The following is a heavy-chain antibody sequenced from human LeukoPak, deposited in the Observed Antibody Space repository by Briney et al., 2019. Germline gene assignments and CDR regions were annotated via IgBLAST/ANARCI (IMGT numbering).Heavy chain of an antibody. D-gene: IGHD1-26*01. CDR2: IDYSGST. V-gene: IGHV4-59*01. CDR1: GGTISRYY. Sequence: SETLSPTCTVSGGTISRYYWSWIRQPPGKGLEWIAYIDYSGSTNYNPSLKSRLTISLDASKNQFSLKLRSVTAADTAVYYCARDRRRDLLHAFDIWGQGTMVTVSS. CDR3: ARDRRRDLLHAFDI. J-gene: IGHJ3*02.